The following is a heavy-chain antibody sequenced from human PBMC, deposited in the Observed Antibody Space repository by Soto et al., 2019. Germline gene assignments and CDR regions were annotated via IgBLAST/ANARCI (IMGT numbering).Heavy chain of an antibody. J-gene: IGHJ5*02. V-gene: IGHV5-51*01. CDR2: IYPGDSDS. CDR3: ARQGTVVPAATPYADNWFDP. D-gene: IGHD2-2*02. Sequence: PGESLKISCKVSGYSFTSYWIAWVRQMPGKGPEWMGIIYPGDSDSRYSPSFQGQVTFSADQSIGTAYLQWSSLKASDTAMYYCARQGTVVPAATPYADNWFDPWGQGTLVTVSS. CDR1: GYSFTSYW.